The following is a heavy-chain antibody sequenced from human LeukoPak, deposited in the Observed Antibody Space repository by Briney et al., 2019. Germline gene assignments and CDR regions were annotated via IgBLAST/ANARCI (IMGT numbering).Heavy chain of an antibody. D-gene: IGHD4-17*01. CDR3: ARGAYGDYNSVFDY. V-gene: IGHV4-31*03. J-gene: IGHJ4*02. Sequence: PSETLSLTCTVSGGSISSGGYYWSWIRQHPGKGLEWIGYIYHSGSTSYNPSLKSRVTISVDTSKNQFSLKLTSVTAADTAVYYCARGAYGDYNSVFDYWGQGTLVTVSS. CDR2: IYHSGST. CDR1: GGSISSGGYY.